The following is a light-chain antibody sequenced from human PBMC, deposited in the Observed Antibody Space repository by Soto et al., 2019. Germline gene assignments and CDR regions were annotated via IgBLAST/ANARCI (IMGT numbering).Light chain of an antibody. V-gene: IGKV3-15*01. CDR2: GAS. J-gene: IGKJ2*01. Sequence: EIVMTQSPATLSVFPGERASLSCRASQSVSSNLAWYQQHPGQAPRLLIYGASTRATGIPTRFSGSGSGTEFTLTISSLQSEDFAVYYCQQYDDWPPYTFGQGTKLEIK. CDR1: QSVSSN. CDR3: QQYDDWPPYT.